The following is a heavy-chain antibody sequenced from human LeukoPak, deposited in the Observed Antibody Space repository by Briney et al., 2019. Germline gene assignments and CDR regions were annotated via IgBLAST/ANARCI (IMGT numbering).Heavy chain of an antibody. J-gene: IGHJ3*02. CDR3: ARRAVDCSSTSCYPGAFDI. CDR2: IYYSGST. D-gene: IGHD2-2*01. Sequence: SETLSLTCTVSGGSISSYYWSWIRQPPGKGLEWIGYIYYSGSTNYNPSLKSRVTISVDTSKNQFSLKLSSVTAADTAVYYCARRAVDCSSTSCYPGAFDIWGQGTMVTVSS. V-gene: IGHV4-59*12. CDR1: GGSISSYY.